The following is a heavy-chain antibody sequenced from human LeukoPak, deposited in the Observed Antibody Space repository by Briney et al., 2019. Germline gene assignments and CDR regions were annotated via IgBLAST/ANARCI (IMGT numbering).Heavy chain of an antibody. CDR1: GFTFSSYA. CDR3: AKDRGSLPFVYYYDSSGYYSY. D-gene: IGHD3-22*01. CDR2: VSGSGGST. Sequence: QAGGSLRLSCAASGFTFSSYAMSWVRQAPGKGLEWVSAVSGSGGSTYYADCVKGRFTLYRDTSKNTLCLQMNSLRAEDTAVYYCAKDRGSLPFVYYYDSSGYYSYWGQGTLVTVSS. J-gene: IGHJ4*02. V-gene: IGHV3-23*01.